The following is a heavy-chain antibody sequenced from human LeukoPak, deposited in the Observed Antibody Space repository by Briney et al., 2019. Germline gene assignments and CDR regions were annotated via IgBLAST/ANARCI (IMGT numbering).Heavy chain of an antibody. J-gene: IGHJ2*01. CDR3: ASQYGAYWYFDL. V-gene: IGHV4-34*01. Sequence: TSETLSLTCAVYGGSFSGYSWTWIRQPPGKGLEWIGEINHSGSTNYNPSLKSRVTISVDTSKNQFSLKLSSVTAADMAVYYCASQYGAYWYFDLWGRGTLVTVSS. CDR2: INHSGST. D-gene: IGHD2-8*01. CDR1: GGSFSGYS.